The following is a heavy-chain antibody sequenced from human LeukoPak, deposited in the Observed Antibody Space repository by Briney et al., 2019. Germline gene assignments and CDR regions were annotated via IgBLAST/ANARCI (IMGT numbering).Heavy chain of an antibody. CDR3: ARHSGKDTPYYDLWSGYILNWFDP. V-gene: IGHV4-39*01. CDR2: IYYSGST. D-gene: IGHD3-3*01. Sequence: ASETLSLTCTVSGGSISSSSYYWGWIRQPPGKGLEWIGSIYYSGSTYYNPSLKSRVTISVDTSKNQFSLKLSSVTAADTAVYYCARHSGKDTPYYDLWSGYILNWFDPWGQGTLVTVSS. J-gene: IGHJ5*02. CDR1: GGSISSSSYY.